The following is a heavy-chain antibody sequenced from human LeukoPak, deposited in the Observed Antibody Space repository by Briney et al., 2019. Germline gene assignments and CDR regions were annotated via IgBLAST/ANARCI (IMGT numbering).Heavy chain of an antibody. CDR3: ARGGGIKSSY. J-gene: IGHJ4*02. CDR2: INQDESEK. Sequence: GGSLRLSCAASGFTFSSYWMNWVRQAPGKGLEWVANINQDESEKYYVDSVKGRFTISRDNAKNPLYLQMNRLRAEDTAVYYCARGGGIKSSYWGQGTLVTVSS. V-gene: IGHV3-7*01. D-gene: IGHD3-3*01. CDR1: GFTFSSYW.